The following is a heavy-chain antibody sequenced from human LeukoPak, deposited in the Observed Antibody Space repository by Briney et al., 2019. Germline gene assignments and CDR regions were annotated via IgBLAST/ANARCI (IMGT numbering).Heavy chain of an antibody. J-gene: IGHJ4*02. CDR3: AREGADYDFWSGYSEFDY. Sequence: GGSLRLSCAASGFTFSSYSMNWVRQAPGKGLDWVSSISSSSNHIYYADSVKGRFTISRDNAKNSLYLQMNSLRAEDTAVYYCAREGADYDFWSGYSEFDYWGQGTLVTVSS. CDR1: GFTFSSYS. CDR2: ISSSSNHI. V-gene: IGHV3-21*01. D-gene: IGHD3-3*01.